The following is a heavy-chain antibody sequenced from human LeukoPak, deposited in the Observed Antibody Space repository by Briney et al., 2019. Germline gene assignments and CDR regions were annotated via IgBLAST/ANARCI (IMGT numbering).Heavy chain of an antibody. D-gene: IGHD4-11*01. CDR3: ARVGTDSNYPYYYMDV. CDR1: GGTFSSYA. Sequence: AASVKVSXKASGGTFSSYAISWMRQAPGQGLEWIGGIIPIFGTANYAQKFQGRVTITADESTGTAYMELSSLRSEDTAVYYGARVGTDSNYPYYYMDVWGKGTTVTVSS. V-gene: IGHV1-69*13. J-gene: IGHJ6*03. CDR2: IIPIFGTA.